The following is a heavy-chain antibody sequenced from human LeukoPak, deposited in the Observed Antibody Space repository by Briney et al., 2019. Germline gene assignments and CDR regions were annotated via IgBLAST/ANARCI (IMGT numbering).Heavy chain of an antibody. CDR1: GYTFTSYG. D-gene: IGHD6-19*01. CDR2: INPSGGST. V-gene: IGHV1-46*01. J-gene: IGHJ3*02. CDR3: ASHGIAVPWAQDAFDI. Sequence: ASVKVSCKASGYTFTSYGISWVRQAPGQGLEWMGIINPSGGSTSYAQKFQGRVTMTRDTSTSTVYMELSSLRSEDTAVYYCASHGIAVPWAQDAFDIWGQGTMVTVSS.